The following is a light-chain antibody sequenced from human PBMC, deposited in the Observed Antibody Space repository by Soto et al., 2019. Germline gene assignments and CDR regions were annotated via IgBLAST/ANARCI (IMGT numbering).Light chain of an antibody. CDR2: DAS. Sequence: EIVLTQSPATLSLSPGERATLSCRASQSISSHLAWYQQKPGQAPRLLIYDASNRAPGIPARFSGSGSGTDFPLPTSSLEPDDFAVYYCQQRPNWPLTFGGGTQVEIK. CDR3: QQRPNWPLT. J-gene: IGKJ4*01. CDR1: QSISSH. V-gene: IGKV3-11*01.